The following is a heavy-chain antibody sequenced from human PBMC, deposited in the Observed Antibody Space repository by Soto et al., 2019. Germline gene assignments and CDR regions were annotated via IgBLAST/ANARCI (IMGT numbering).Heavy chain of an antibody. CDR2: ISGSGGST. D-gene: IGHD3-3*01. J-gene: IGHJ4*02. V-gene: IGHV3-23*01. CDR1: GFTFSSYA. Sequence: EVQLLQSGGGLVQPGGSLRLSCAASGFTFSSYAMSWVRQAPGKGLEWVSAISGSGGSTYYADSVKGRFTISRDNSKNTLYLQMNSLRAEDTAVYYCARILYYDFWSGYYPPASFGYWRQGTLVTVSS. CDR3: ARILYYDFWSGYYPPASFGY.